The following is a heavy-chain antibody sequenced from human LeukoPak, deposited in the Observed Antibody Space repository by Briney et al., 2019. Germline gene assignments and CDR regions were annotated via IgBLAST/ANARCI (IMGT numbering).Heavy chain of an antibody. CDR3: AREGGDGYNFDY. CDR2: IIPILGIA. D-gene: IGHD5-24*01. V-gene: IGHV1-69*04. J-gene: IGHJ4*02. Sequence: ASVKVSCKASGGTFSSYAISWVRQAPEQGLEWMGRIIPILGIANYAQKFQGRVTITADKSTSTAYMELSSLRSEDTAVYYCAREGGDGYNFDYWGQGTLVTVSS. CDR1: GGTFSSYA.